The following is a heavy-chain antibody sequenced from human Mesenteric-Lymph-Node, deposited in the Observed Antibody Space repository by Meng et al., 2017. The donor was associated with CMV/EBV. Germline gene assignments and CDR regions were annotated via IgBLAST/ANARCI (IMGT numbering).Heavy chain of an antibody. Sequence: GSYYWSWIRQPPGKGLEWIGYIYYTGSTNYNPSLKSRVSVSVDTSKNQFSLRLTSVTAADTAMYYCARDTPYYHDNSGYYGLYFDYWGRGTLVTVSS. CDR1: GSYY. J-gene: IGHJ4*02. CDR3: ARDTPYYHDNSGYYGLYFDY. V-gene: IGHV4-61*01. CDR2: IYYTGST. D-gene: IGHD3-22*01.